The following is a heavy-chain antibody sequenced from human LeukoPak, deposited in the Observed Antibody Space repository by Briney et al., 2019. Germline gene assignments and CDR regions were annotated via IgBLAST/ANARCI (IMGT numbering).Heavy chain of an antibody. V-gene: IGHV3-21*01. Sequence: GGSLRLSCAGSGFTFNTYNMNWVRQAPGKGLEWVSSISSSSSYIYYADSVKGRFTISRDNAKNSLYLQMNSLRAEDTAVYYCARGHGSSYDYYFDYWGQGTLVTVSS. CDR2: ISSSSSYI. J-gene: IGHJ4*02. CDR3: ARGHGSSYDYYFDY. D-gene: IGHD6-13*01. CDR1: GFTFNTYN.